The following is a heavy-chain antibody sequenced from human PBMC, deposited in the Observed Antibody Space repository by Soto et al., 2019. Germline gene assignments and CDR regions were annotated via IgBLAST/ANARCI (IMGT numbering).Heavy chain of an antibody. V-gene: IGHV3-30-3*01. D-gene: IGHD2-2*01. CDR1: GFTLSNYA. J-gene: IGHJ5*02. Sequence: QVQLVESGGGVVQPGRSLRLSCAASGFTLSNYAMHWVRQAPGKGLEWVALISYDGSNKYYADSVKGRFTISRDNSKNTLYLQMNSLRAEDTAVYYCAGGGYCISTSCYLNWLDPWGQGTLVTVSS. CDR3: AGGGYCISTSCYLNWLDP. CDR2: ISYDGSNK.